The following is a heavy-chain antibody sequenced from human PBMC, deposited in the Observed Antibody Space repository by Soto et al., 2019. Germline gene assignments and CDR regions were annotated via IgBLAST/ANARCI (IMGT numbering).Heavy chain of an antibody. CDR3: ARGVYPANYYYGMDV. J-gene: IGHJ6*02. Sequence: PSETLSLTCTVSGGSVSSCSYYWSWIRQPPGKGLEWIGYIYYSGSNNYNPSLKSRVTISVDTSKNQFSLKLSSVTAADTAVYYCARGVYPANYYYGMDVWGQGTTVTVSS. CDR2: IYYSGSN. CDR1: GGSVSSCSYY. V-gene: IGHV4-61*01.